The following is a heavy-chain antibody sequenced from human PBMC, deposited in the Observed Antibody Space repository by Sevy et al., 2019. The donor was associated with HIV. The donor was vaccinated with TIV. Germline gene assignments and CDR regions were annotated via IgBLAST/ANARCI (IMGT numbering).Heavy chain of an antibody. J-gene: IGHJ3*02. CDR3: AKDVYDSSGYYPMGAFDI. Sequence: GGSLRLSCAASRFTFVTYAMNWVRQAPGKGLEWVSGINGSGGSTYYADSVKGRFTISRDNSKNTLYLQMNSLRAEDTAVYYCAKDVYDSSGYYPMGAFDIWGQGTMVTVSS. D-gene: IGHD3-22*01. CDR1: RFTFVTYA. V-gene: IGHV3-23*01. CDR2: INGSGGST.